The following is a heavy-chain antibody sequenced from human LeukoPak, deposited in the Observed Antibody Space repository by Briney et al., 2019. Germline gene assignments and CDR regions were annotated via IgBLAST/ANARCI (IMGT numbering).Heavy chain of an antibody. CDR1: GYTFTSYG. Sequence: ASVKVSYKASGYTFTSYGISWVRQAPGQGLEWMGWISAYNGNTNYAQKLQGRVTMTTDTSTSTAYMELRSLRSDDTAVYYCARAHYYDSSGYPRDYWGQGTLVTVSS. CDR2: ISAYNGNT. D-gene: IGHD3-22*01. CDR3: ARAHYYDSSGYPRDY. V-gene: IGHV1-18*01. J-gene: IGHJ4*02.